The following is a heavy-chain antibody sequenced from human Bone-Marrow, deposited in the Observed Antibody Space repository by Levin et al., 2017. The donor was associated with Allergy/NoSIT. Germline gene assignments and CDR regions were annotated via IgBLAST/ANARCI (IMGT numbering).Heavy chain of an antibody. CDR3: ARVIAVAGSGYYDYGMDV. CDR2: INPNSGGT. CDR1: GYTFTGYY. Sequence: GASVKVSCKASGYTFTGYYMHWVRQAPGQGLEWMGWINPNSGGTNYAQKFQGRVTMTRDTSISTAYMELSRLRSDDTAVYYCARVIAVAGSGYYDYGMDVWGQGTTVTVSS. D-gene: IGHD6-19*01. J-gene: IGHJ6*02. V-gene: IGHV1-2*02.